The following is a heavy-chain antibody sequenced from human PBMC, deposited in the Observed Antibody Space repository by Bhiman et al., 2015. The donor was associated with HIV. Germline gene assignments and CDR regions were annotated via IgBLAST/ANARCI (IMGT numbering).Heavy chain of an antibody. CDR2: ISSSGSKI. D-gene: IGHD2-8*01. CDR3: ASRYCTHGACYFLDS. CDR1: GFAFSTYK. V-gene: IGHV3-48*03. J-gene: IGHJ4*02. Sequence: EGQLVESGGGLAYPGGSLRLSCVASGFAFSTYKMNWVRQAPGKGLEWVSYISSSGSKIYYADSVKGRFTISRDNTKNSLYLQMNNLRVEDTAVYYCASRYCTHGACYFLDSWGQGTLVTVSS.